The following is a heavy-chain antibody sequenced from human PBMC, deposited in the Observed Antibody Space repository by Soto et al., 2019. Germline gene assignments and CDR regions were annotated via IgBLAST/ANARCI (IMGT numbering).Heavy chain of an antibody. Sequence: EVQLVESGGGPVRPGGSLKLSCAASGFNFITYSLSWVRQAPGKGLEWVASISSSAVYIDYADSVKGRFTISRDNANNSLYLQMNSLRAEATATYYCVRDGLDYYDNEGLYFDNWGQGTLVTVSS. J-gene: IGHJ4*02. V-gene: IGHV3-21*01. CDR1: GFNFITYS. CDR2: ISSSAVYI. D-gene: IGHD3-22*01. CDR3: VRDGLDYYDNEGLYFDN.